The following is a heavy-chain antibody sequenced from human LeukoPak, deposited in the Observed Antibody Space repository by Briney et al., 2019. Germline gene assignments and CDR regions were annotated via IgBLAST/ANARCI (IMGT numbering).Heavy chain of an antibody. J-gene: IGHJ4*02. CDR2: ISYSGST. V-gene: IGHV4-31*03. Sequence: SETLSLTCTVSGGSISSDGFYWSWVRQHPGKGLEWIGYISYSGSTYYNPSLKSRVSVSLDTSKSQFSLKLTSVTAADTAVYFCARGPSYCDFWGQGTLVTVSA. CDR3: ARGPSYCDF. CDR1: GGSISSDGFY.